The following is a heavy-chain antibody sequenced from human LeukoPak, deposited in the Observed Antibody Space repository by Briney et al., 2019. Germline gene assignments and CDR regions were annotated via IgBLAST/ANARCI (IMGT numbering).Heavy chain of an antibody. D-gene: IGHD3-16*01. J-gene: IGHJ4*02. CDR3: ARGKTTFGGAHKQLYYFDY. V-gene: IGHV4-34*01. Sequence: SETLSLACAVYGGSFSGYYWSWIRQPPGKGLEWIGEINHSGSTNYNPSLKSRVTISVDTSKNQFSLKLSSVTAADTAVYYCARGKTTFGGAHKQLYYFDYWGQGTLVTVSS. CDR2: INHSGST. CDR1: GGSFSGYY.